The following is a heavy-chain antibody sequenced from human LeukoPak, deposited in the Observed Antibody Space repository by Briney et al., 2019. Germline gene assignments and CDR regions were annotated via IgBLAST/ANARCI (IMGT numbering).Heavy chain of an antibody. CDR3: ARRGNGDYVRVFDS. Sequence: GGSLTLPRTASGFTFPNYAMTWVRQPPAKGLAWVSSITGGDTITSHADSVKGRFTISRDNSKRTLYLHRNSLSGEDTAVYYCARRGNGDYVRVFDSWGQGILVTVSS. J-gene: IGHJ5*01. D-gene: IGHD4-17*01. CDR2: ITGGDTIT. V-gene: IGHV3-23*01. CDR1: GFTFPNYA.